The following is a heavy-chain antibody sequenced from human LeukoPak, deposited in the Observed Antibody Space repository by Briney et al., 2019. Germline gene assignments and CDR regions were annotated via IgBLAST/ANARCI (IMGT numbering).Heavy chain of an antibody. D-gene: IGHD6-13*01. CDR2: IYASGST. Sequence: SETLSLTCTVSGGSISSYYWGWIRQPAGKGLEWIGRIYASGSTNYNPSLKSRVTMSVDTSKNQFSLKLSSVTAADTAVYYCTSSSWYNAFDIWGQGTMVTVSS. J-gene: IGHJ3*02. CDR3: TSSSWYNAFDI. CDR1: GGSISSYY. V-gene: IGHV4-4*07.